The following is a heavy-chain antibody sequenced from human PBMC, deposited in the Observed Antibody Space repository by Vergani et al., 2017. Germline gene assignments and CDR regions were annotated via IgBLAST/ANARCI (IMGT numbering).Heavy chain of an antibody. CDR2: IYPGDSDS. Sequence: EVQLVQSGAEVKKPGEPLKISCTSSGYNFPIHWIGWLRQMPGKVLEWMGVIYPGDSDSRYNPSFQGQVIISVDKSVSTVYLQWSNLKASDTAMYYCERAQGFSYNYGSDYWGQGTLVTVSS. D-gene: IGHD3-16*01. J-gene: IGHJ4*02. V-gene: IGHV5-51*01. CDR3: ERAQGFSYNYGSDY. CDR1: GYNFPIHW.